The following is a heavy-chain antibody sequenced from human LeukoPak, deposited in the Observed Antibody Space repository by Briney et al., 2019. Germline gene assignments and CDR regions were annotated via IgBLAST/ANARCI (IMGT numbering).Heavy chain of an antibody. V-gene: IGHV4-38-2*02. D-gene: IGHD1-14*01. CDR1: GYSISSGYY. CDR2: IYHSGST. J-gene: IGHJ4*02. Sequence: KASETLSLTCTVSGYSISSGYYWGWIRQPPGKGLEWIGSIYHSGSTYYNPSLKSRVTISEDTSKSQFSLKVNSVTAADTAIYYCARSVLGIDGTFDSWGKGTLVTVSS. CDR3: ARSVLGIDGTFDS.